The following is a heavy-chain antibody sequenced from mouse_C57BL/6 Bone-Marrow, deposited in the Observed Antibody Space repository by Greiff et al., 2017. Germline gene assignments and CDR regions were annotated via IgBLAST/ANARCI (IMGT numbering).Heavy chain of an antibody. CDR1: GFTFSDYG. CDR3: ARRDYGSRYFDV. D-gene: IGHD1-1*01. CDR2: ISSGSSTI. V-gene: IGHV5-17*01. J-gene: IGHJ1*03. Sequence: EVKLMESGGGLVKPGGSLKLSCAASGFTFSDYGMHWVRQAPEKGLEWVAYISSGSSTIYYADTVKGRFTISRDNATNTLFLQMTSLRSEDTAMYYCARRDYGSRYFDVWGTGTTVTVSS.